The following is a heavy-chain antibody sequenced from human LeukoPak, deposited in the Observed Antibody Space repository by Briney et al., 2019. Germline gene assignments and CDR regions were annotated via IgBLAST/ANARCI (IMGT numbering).Heavy chain of an antibody. V-gene: IGHV3-23*01. CDR2: ISGGGGST. Sequence: GGSLRLSCAASGFTFSSYSMNWVRQAPGKGLEWVSAISGGGGSTYSADSVKGRFTISRDNPSNTLFLQMNSLRAEDTAVYYCAKYYSSGWHTNDALDIWGQGTMVTVSS. D-gene: IGHD6-19*01. CDR3: AKYYSSGWHTNDALDI. CDR1: GFTFSSYS. J-gene: IGHJ3*02.